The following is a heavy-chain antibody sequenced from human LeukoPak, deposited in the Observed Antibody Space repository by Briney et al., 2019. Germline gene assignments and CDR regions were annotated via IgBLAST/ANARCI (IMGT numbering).Heavy chain of an antibody. CDR3: ATGVVIAIHDAFDI. J-gene: IGHJ3*02. V-gene: IGHV3-30*02. Sequence: PGGSLRLSCAASGFTFSSYGMHWVRQAPGKGLEWVAFIRYDGSNKYYADSVKGRFTISRDNSKNTLYLQMNSLRAEDTAVYYCATGVVIAIHDAFDIWGQGTMVTVSS. D-gene: IGHD2-21*01. CDR2: IRYDGSNK. CDR1: GFTFSSYG.